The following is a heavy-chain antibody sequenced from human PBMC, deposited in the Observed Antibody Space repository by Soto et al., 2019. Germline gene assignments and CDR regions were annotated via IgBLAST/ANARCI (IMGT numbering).Heavy chain of an antibody. J-gene: IGHJ3*02. CDR1: GGSMNGYH. Sequence: SETLSLTCTVSGGSMNGYHWSWVRQPPGKGLEWIGYIYFSEVTNYNPSLNYNPSLKSRVTISVDTSKNQFSLKMSSVTAADTAVYYCARRWGSAFDIWGQGTMVTVSS. V-gene: IGHV4-59*08. CDR3: ARRWGSAFDI. CDR2: IYFSEVTNYNPSL. D-gene: IGHD3-16*01.